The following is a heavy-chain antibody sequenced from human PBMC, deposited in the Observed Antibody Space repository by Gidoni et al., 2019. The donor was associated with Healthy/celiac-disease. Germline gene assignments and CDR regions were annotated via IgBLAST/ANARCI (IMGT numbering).Heavy chain of an antibody. D-gene: IGHD5-18*01. CDR1: GFTFSSYS. CDR2: SSSSSSYI. Sequence: EVQLVESGGGLVKPGGSLRLSCAASGFTFSSYSMNSVRQAPGKGLEWVSSSSSSSSYIYYADSVKCRFTISRDNAKNSLYLQMNSLRAEDTAVYYCARVLDTAMVTFGSDYYYYGMDVWGQGTTVTVSS. V-gene: IGHV3-21*01. J-gene: IGHJ6*02. CDR3: ARVLDTAMVTFGSDYYYYGMDV.